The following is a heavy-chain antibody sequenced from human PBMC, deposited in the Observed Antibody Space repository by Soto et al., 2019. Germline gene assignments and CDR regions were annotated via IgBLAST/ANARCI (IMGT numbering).Heavy chain of an antibody. J-gene: IGHJ6*02. CDR2: ISGSGGST. Sequence: GGSLRLSCAASGFTFSSYAMSWVRQAPGKGLEWVSAISGSGGSTYYADSVKGRFTISRDNSKNTLYLQMNSLRAEDTAVYYCANDRSPSGYDRHTADYYYYYGMDVWGQGTTVTVSS. D-gene: IGHD5-12*01. CDR3: ANDRSPSGYDRHTADYYYYYGMDV. CDR1: GFTFSSYA. V-gene: IGHV3-23*01.